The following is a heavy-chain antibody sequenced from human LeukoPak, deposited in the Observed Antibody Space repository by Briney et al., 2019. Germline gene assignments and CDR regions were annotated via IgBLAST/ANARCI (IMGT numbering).Heavy chain of an antibody. CDR3: ASMRQQLPRYYYYGMDV. Sequence: SDTLSLTCAVYGGSFSGYYWSWIRQPPGKGLEWIREINHSGSTNYNPSLKSRVTISVDTSKNQFSLKLSSVSAADTAVYYCASMRQQLPRYYYYGMDVWGQGTTVTVSS. J-gene: IGHJ6*02. D-gene: IGHD6-13*01. CDR2: INHSGST. V-gene: IGHV4-34*01. CDR1: GGSFSGYY.